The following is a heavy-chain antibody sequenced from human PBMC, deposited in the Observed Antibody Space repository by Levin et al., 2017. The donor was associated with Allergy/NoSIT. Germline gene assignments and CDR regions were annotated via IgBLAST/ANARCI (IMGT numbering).Heavy chain of an antibody. Sequence: GESLKISCAASGFTFSSYAMHWVRQAPGKGLEWVAVISYDGSNKYYADSVKGRFTISRDNSKNTLYLQMNSLRAEDTAVYYCARAYCSGGTCYYYYGMDVWGQGTTVTVSS. D-gene: IGHD2-15*01. V-gene: IGHV3-30-3*01. CDR2: ISYDGSNK. CDR3: ARAYCSGGTCYYYYGMDV. J-gene: IGHJ6*02. CDR1: GFTFSSYA.